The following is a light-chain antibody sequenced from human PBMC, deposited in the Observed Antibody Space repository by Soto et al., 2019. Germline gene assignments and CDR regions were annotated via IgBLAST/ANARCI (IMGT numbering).Light chain of an antibody. CDR1: QSVSGY. J-gene: IGKJ2*01. Sequence: ELVLTQSPATLSLSPGERATLSCRASQSVSGYSAWYQQKPGQAPRLLHSDTSNRATGIPARFSGSGSGTDFTLTISGLEPEDFAVYYCQQRSNWQYTFGLGTRLEIK. CDR3: QQRSNWQYT. CDR2: DTS. V-gene: IGKV3-11*01.